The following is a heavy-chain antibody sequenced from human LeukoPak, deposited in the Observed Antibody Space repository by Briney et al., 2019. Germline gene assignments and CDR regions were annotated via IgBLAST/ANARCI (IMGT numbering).Heavy chain of an antibody. J-gene: IGHJ4*02. CDR1: GYTFTSYD. CDR3: ARGSGLVWGRRFDY. Sequence: ASVNVSCKASGYTFTSYDINWVRQATGQGLEWMGWMNPNSGNTGYAQKFQGRVTMTRNTSISTAYMELSSLRSEDTAVYYCARGSGLVWGRRFDYWGQGTLVTVSS. CDR2: MNPNSGNT. V-gene: IGHV1-8*01. D-gene: IGHD6-19*01.